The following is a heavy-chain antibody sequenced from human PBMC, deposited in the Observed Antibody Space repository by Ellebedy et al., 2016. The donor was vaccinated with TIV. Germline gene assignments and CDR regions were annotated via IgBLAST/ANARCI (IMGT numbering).Heavy chain of an antibody. CDR3: ARGNSSLLNPFDY. CDR2: IYYSGST. J-gene: IGHJ4*02. Sequence: SETLSLXXTVSGGSISSYYWSWIRQPPGKGLEWIGYIYYSGSTNYNPSLKSRVTISVDTSKNQFSLKLNSVTAADTAVYYCARGNSSLLNPFDYWGQGTLVTVSS. D-gene: IGHD6-6*01. V-gene: IGHV4-59*01. CDR1: GGSISSYY.